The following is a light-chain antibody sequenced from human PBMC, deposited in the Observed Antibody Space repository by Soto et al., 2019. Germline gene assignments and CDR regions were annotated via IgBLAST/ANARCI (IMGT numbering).Light chain of an antibody. Sequence: EIVLTQSPGTLSLSPGERATLSCRASQSVSSSSLAWYQQKPGQSPRLLIYGASTRATGIPDRFRGSGSGTDFTLTISRLEPEDFAVFYCQQFAFLPYSFGQGTKLEIK. V-gene: IGKV3-20*01. CDR1: QSVSSSS. CDR3: QQFAFLPYS. CDR2: GAS. J-gene: IGKJ2*01.